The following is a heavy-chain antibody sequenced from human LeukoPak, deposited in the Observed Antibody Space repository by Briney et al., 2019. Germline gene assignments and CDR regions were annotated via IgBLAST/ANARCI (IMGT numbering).Heavy chain of an antibody. Sequence: GGSLRLSCAASGFTFSNYGMHWVRQAPGKGLEWVAFIRYDGSNKHYADSVKGRFTIPRDNSKNTLYLQMNSLRAEDTAVYYCVKLGDDSSGYYVFDFDYWGQGTLVTVSS. D-gene: IGHD3-22*01. CDR3: VKLGDDSSGYYVFDFDY. CDR1: GFTFSNYG. CDR2: IRYDGSNK. V-gene: IGHV3-30*02. J-gene: IGHJ4*02.